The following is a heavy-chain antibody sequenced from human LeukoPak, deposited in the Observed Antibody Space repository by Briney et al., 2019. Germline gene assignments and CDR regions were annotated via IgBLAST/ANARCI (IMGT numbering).Heavy chain of an antibody. D-gene: IGHD4-17*01. CDR3: AIEYIEYDDFVGWFDP. J-gene: IGHJ5*02. Sequence: SETLSLTRSVSGGSLTGHYWSWLRQPPGRGLEWVGYIYYSGTTNYNPSLESRVTISVDTCKNQFSLELSSLTAADSGVYYCAIEYIEYDDFVGWFDPWGQGTLVTVSS. V-gene: IGHV4-59*11. CDR2: IYYSGTT. CDR1: GGSLTGHY.